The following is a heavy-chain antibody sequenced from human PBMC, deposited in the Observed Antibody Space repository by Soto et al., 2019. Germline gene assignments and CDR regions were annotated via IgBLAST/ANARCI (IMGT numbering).Heavy chain of an antibody. CDR2: INHSGST. Sequence: SETLSLTCAVYGGSFSGYYWSWIRQPPGKGLEWIGEINHSGSTNYNPSLKSRVTISVDTSKNQFSLKLSSVTAADTAVYYCARRVVVAATAGTGWFDPWGQGTLVTVSS. V-gene: IGHV4-34*01. D-gene: IGHD2-15*01. CDR3: ARRVVVAATAGTGWFDP. CDR1: GGSFSGYY. J-gene: IGHJ5*02.